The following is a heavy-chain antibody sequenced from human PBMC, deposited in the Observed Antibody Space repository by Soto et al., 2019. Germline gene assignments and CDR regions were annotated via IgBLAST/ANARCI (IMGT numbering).Heavy chain of an antibody. CDR2: ISTYNGNT. J-gene: IGHJ4*02. D-gene: IGHD6-19*01. CDR3: ARTVAGYFDY. V-gene: IGHV1-18*01. Sequence: XSVKVSCKASGYTFTSSGISLVRQAPGQGPEWMGWISTYNGNTKYAQNLQGRVTMTTDTSTSTAYMELRGLRSDDTAVYYCARTVAGYFDYWGQGTLVTVSS. CDR1: GYTFTSSG.